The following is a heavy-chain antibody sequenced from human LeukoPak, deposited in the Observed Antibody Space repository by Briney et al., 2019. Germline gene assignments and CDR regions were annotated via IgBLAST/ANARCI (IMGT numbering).Heavy chain of an antibody. CDR2: IIPIFGTA. CDR3: ARDSLSTPRLYCSSTSCYAPDYYYGMDV. J-gene: IGHJ6*02. Sequence: GASVKVSCKASGGTFSSYAISWVRQAPGQGLEWMGGIIPIFGTANYAQKFQGRVTITADESTSTAYMELSSLRSEDTAVYYCARDSLSTPRLYCSSTSCYAPDYYYGMDVWGQGTTVTVSS. D-gene: IGHD2-2*01. V-gene: IGHV1-69*13. CDR1: GGTFSSYA.